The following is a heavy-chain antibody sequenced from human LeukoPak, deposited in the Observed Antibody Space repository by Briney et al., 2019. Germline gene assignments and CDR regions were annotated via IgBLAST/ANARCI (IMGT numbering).Heavy chain of an antibody. CDR2: IYGSGNT. Sequence: SETLSLTCAVYGGSFSGYHWSWIRQPPGKGLEWIGYIYGSGNTNYNPSLKSRVTMSIDTSKNQFSLKLTSVTAADTATYYCARETSLAGFASGLGFNYWGQGILVTVSS. CDR1: GGSFSGYH. D-gene: IGHD6-19*01. J-gene: IGHJ4*02. V-gene: IGHV4-59*01. CDR3: ARETSLAGFASGLGFNY.